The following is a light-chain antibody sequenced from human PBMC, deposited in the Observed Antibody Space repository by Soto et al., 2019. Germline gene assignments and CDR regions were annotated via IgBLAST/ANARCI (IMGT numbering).Light chain of an antibody. V-gene: IGKV3-15*01. CDR2: SAS. CDR1: QSVNNN. J-gene: IGKJ3*01. CDR3: QHYNKWPLT. Sequence: QSGGSRSVNTGERATLSCPASQSVNNNLAWCQQKPGHTPWLLIYSASIGATGTPARFSGSGSGSDFTLTISSLQSEDCAVYCCQHYNKWPLTFGPGTKV.